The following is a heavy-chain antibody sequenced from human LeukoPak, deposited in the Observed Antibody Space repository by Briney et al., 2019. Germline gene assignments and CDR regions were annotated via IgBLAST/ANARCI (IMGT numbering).Heavy chain of an antibody. V-gene: IGHV1-8*03. CDR1: GYTFTSYD. CDR3: ARRYYDSSGFWAPPNWFDP. CDR2: MNPNSGNT. Sequence: ASVKVSCKASGYTFTSYDINWVRQATGQGLEWMGWMNPNSGNTGYAQKFQGRVTITRNTSISTAYMELSSLRSEDTAVYYCARRYYDSSGFWAPPNWFDPWGQGTLVTVSS. J-gene: IGHJ5*02. D-gene: IGHD3-22*01.